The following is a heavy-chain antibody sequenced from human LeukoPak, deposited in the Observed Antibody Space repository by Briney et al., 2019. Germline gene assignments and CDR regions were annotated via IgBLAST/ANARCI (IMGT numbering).Heavy chain of an antibody. CDR1: GGSISSSSYY. CDR2: IYYSGST. CDR3: ARVCPAGLSYTWFDP. Sequence: SETLSLTCTVSGGSISSSSYYWGWIRQPPGKGLEWIGSIYYSGSTYYNPSLKSRVTISVDTSKNQFSLKLSSVTAADTAVYYCARVCPAGLSYTWFDPWGQGTLVTVSS. D-gene: IGHD3/OR15-3a*01. J-gene: IGHJ5*02. V-gene: IGHV4-39*01.